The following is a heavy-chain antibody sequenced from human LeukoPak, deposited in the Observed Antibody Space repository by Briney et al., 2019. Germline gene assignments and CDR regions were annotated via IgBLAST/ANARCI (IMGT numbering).Heavy chain of an antibody. Sequence: SETLSLTCTVSGSSISSYYWSWIRQPPGKGLEWIGYIYYSGSTNYNPSLKSRVTISVDTSKNQFSLKLSSVTAADTAVYYCARVVRDFWSGYNSPYYFDYWGQGTLVTVSS. CDR2: IYYSGST. D-gene: IGHD3-3*01. V-gene: IGHV4-59*01. J-gene: IGHJ4*02. CDR1: GSSISSYY. CDR3: ARVVRDFWSGYNSPYYFDY.